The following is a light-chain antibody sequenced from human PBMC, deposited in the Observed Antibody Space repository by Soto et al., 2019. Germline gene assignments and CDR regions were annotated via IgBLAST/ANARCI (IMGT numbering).Light chain of an antibody. V-gene: IGLV2-14*01. Sequence: QSALTQPASASGSPGQSITISCTGTNSDVGGYNSVSWYQQHPGKAPKLMIYEVSNRPSGVSNRFSGSKSGNTASLTISGLQAEDEADYYCSSYTTSSTLVFGTGTKVTVL. J-gene: IGLJ1*01. CDR3: SSYTTSSTLV. CDR1: NSDVGGYNS. CDR2: EVS.